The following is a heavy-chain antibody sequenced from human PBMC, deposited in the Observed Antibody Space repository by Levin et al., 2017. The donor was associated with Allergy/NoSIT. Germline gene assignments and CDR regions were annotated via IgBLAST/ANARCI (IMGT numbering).Heavy chain of an antibody. V-gene: IGHV3-23*01. D-gene: IGHD6-19*01. Sequence: GGSLRLSCTASGFNFRNYAMSWVRQVPVKGLEWISGISGSGDTANYADSVRGRFSVSRDNSKNELYLFMHNLRADDTARYYCAKDLSSSSGWNCGDSWGQGVVVTVSS. CDR3: AKDLSSSSGWNCGDS. CDR2: ISGSGDTA. J-gene: IGHJ4*02. CDR1: GFNFRNYA.